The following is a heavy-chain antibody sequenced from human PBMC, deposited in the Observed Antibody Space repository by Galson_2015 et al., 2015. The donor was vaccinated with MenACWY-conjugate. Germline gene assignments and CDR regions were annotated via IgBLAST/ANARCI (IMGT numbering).Heavy chain of an antibody. CDR1: GFTFSSYT. J-gene: IGHJ3*02. V-gene: IGHV3-21*01. CDR3: ARDLSYQPLLHFSETPRGAFDI. CDR2: ISSSSTYI. Sequence: SLRLSCAASGFTFSSYTMNWVRQAPGKGLEWVSSISSSSTYIYYADSVKGRFTISGDHANNSLYLQMNNLRSDDTALYYCARDLSYQPLLHFSETPRGAFDIWGQGTMVTVSS. D-gene: IGHD2-2*01.